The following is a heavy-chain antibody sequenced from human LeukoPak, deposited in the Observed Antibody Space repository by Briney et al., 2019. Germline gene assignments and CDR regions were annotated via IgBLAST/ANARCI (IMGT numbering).Heavy chain of an antibody. CDR2: INHSGGT. CDR1: GGSFSGYY. CDR3: ARGRVAVAGNNWFDP. J-gene: IGHJ5*02. Sequence: SETLSLTCAVYGGSFSGYYWSWIRRPPGKGLEWIGEINHSGGTNYNPSLKSRVTISVDTSKNQFSLKLSSVTAADTAVYYCARGRVAVAGNNWFDPWGQGTLVTVSS. D-gene: IGHD6-19*01. V-gene: IGHV4-34*01.